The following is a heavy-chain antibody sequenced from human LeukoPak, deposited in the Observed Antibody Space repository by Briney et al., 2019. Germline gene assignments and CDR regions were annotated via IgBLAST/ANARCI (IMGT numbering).Heavy chain of an antibody. D-gene: IGHD6-13*01. CDR2: ISSSSTYI. CDR1: GFTFSSYS. Sequence: GGSLRLSCAASGFTFSSYSMNWVRQAPGKGLEWVSSISSSSTYIYYADLVKGRFTISRDNAQNSLYLQMNSLRAEDTAVYYCARGSGYSSSWSVPYWGQGTLVTVSS. CDR3: ARGSGYSSSWSVPY. J-gene: IGHJ4*02. V-gene: IGHV3-21*01.